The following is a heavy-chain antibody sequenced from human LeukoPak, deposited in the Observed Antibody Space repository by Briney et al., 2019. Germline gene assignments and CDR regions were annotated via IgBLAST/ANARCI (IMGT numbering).Heavy chain of an antibody. CDR3: ASRYSSGLETIDY. CDR2: IIPIFGTA. J-gene: IGHJ4*02. Sequence: ALVKVSCKASGGTFSSYAISWVRQAPGQGLEWMGWIIPIFGTANYAQKFQGRVTITTHESTSTAYMELSSLRSEDTAVYYCASRYSSGLETIDYWGQGTLVTVSS. CDR1: GGTFSSYA. V-gene: IGHV1-69*05. D-gene: IGHD6-19*01.